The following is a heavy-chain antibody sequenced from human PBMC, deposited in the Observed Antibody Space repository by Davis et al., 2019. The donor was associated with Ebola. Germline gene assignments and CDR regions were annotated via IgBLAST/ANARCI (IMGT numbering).Heavy chain of an antibody. J-gene: IGHJ6*04. CDR1: GGSISSSSYY. Sequence: SETLSLTCTVSGGSISSSSYYWGWIRQPPGKGLEWIGSIYYSGSTYYNPSLKSRVTISVDRSKNQFSLKLSSVTAADTAVYYCARHPAIYYYYGMDVWGKGTTVTVSS. CDR3: ARHPAIYYYYGMDV. D-gene: IGHD2-2*01. CDR2: IYYSGST. V-gene: IGHV4-39*07.